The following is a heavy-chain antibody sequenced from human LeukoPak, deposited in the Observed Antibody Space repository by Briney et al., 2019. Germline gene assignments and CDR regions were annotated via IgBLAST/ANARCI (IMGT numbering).Heavy chain of an antibody. Sequence: SETLSLTCAVYGGSFSGYYWSWIRQPPGKGLEWIGEINHSGSTNYNPSLKSRVTISVDTSKNQFSLKLSSVTAADTAVYYCARGRVELGFDYWGQGTLVTVPS. V-gene: IGHV4-34*01. D-gene: IGHD1-26*01. CDR3: ARGRVELGFDY. CDR1: GGSFSGYY. CDR2: INHSGST. J-gene: IGHJ4*02.